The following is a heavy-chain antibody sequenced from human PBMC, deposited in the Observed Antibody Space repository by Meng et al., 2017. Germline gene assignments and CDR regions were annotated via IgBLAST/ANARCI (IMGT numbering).Heavy chain of an antibody. J-gene: IGHJ4*02. V-gene: IGHV3-7*01. D-gene: IGHD1-1*01. CDR2: VGGDGSDP. Sequence: GESLKISCTASGFTFGYYWMTWVRQAPGTGLEWVANVGGDGSDPYYVDSVKGRFTISRDNARNSLYLQVDSLRADDTAVYYCARDTTWHNFDSWGQGTLVTVSS. CDR3: ARDTTWHNFDS. CDR1: GFTFGYYW.